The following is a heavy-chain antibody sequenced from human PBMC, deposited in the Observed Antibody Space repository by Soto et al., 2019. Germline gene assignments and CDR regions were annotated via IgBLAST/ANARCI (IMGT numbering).Heavy chain of an antibody. CDR3: ARRFCSDSYCSYFDY. CDR1: GGSFRGYF. J-gene: IGHJ4*02. V-gene: IGHV4-34*10. Sequence: KSSETLSLTCAVYGGSFRGYFWSWIRQPPGKGLEWIGEIKHSGITSYSPSLGSRVTTSVDTPKNQLSLRLRSVTAADTAIYYCARRFCSDSYCSYFDYWGRGTLVTVSS. D-gene: IGHD2-15*01. CDR2: IKHSGIT.